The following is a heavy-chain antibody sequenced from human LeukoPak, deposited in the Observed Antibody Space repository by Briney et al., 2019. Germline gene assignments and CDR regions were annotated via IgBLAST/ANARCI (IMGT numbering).Heavy chain of an antibody. CDR2: VNRDGSET. CDR1: GFTLSNHW. CDR3: ARNNGMDV. V-gene: IGHV3-7*03. Sequence: GGSLRLSCAASGFTLSNHWMTWVRQVPGRGPEWVANVNRDGSETYYLDSVKGRFTISKDNTKNSLYLQMNSLRAEDTALYHCARNNGMDVWGQGTTVIVSS. J-gene: IGHJ6*02.